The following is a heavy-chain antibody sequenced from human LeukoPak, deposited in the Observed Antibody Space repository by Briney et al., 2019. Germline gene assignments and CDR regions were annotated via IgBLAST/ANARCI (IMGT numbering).Heavy chain of an antibody. CDR3: ARVPITMVRGVIIGLQFDY. V-gene: IGHV1-69*06. J-gene: IGHJ4*02. Sequence: ASVTVSCKASGGTFSSYAISWVRQAPGQGLEWMGGIIPIFGTANYAQKFQGRVTITADKSTSTAYMELSSLRSEDTAVYDCARVPITMVRGVIIGLQFDYWGQGTLVTVSS. D-gene: IGHD3-10*01. CDR1: GGTFSSYA. CDR2: IIPIFGTA.